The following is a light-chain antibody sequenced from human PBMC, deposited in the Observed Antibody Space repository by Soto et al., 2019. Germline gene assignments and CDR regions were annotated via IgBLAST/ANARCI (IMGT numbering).Light chain of an antibody. Sequence: QAVVTQPRSVSGSPGQSVTISCTGTSSDVGGYDYVSWYQQHPGKAPKLMIYDVSKRPSGVPDRFSGSKSGNTASLTISGLQAEDEADYYCCSYAGRYSLFGGGTKLTVL. J-gene: IGLJ3*02. CDR3: CSYAGRYSL. CDR1: SSDVGGYDY. V-gene: IGLV2-11*01. CDR2: DVS.